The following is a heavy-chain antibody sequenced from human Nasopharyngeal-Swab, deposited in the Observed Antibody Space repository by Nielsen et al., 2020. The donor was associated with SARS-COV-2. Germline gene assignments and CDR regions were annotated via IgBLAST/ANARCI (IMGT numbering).Heavy chain of an antibody. V-gene: IGHV3-30*14. CDR3: ARRRVGTTNCDY. J-gene: IGHJ4*02. CDR2: ISYDGSNK. D-gene: IGHD1-26*01. Sequence: GESLKISFSASGFPFRSYSLPLVRQAPGKGLEWVAVISYDGSNKYYADSVKGRFTISRDNSKNTLYLQINSLRAEDTAVYYCARRRVGTTNCDYWGQETRGTGSS. CDR1: GFPFRSYS.